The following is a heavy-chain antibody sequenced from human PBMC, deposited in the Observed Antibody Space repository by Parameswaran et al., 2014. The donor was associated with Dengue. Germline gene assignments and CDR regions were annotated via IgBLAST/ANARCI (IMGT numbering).Heavy chain of an antibody. CDR3: ARGDVWGSYRYTSY. J-gene: IGHJ4*02. V-gene: IGHV4-34*01. CDR2: INHSGST. D-gene: IGHD3-16*02. Sequence: ASETLSLTCAVYGGSFSGYYWSWIRQPPGKGLEWIGEINHSGSTNYNPSLKSRVTISVDTSKNQFSLKLSSVTAADTAVYYCARGDVWGSYRYTSYWGQGTLVTVSS. CDR1: GGSFSGYY.